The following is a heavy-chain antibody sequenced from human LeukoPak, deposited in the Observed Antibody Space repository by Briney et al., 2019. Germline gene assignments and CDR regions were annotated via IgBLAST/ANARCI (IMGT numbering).Heavy chain of an antibody. CDR2: IYYSGST. J-gene: IGHJ5*02. CDR3: AREDRYNWNDWWFDP. Sequence: PSETLSLTCTVSGGSISSHYWSWIRQPPGKGLEWIGYIYYSGSTNYNPSLKSRVTISVDTSKNQFSLKLSSVTAADTAVYYCAREDRYNWNDWWFDPWGQETLVTVSS. CDR1: GGSISSHY. V-gene: IGHV4-59*11. D-gene: IGHD1-1*01.